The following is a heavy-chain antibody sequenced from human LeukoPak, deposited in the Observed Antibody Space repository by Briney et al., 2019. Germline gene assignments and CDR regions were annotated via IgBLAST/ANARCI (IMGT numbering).Heavy chain of an antibody. D-gene: IGHD3-10*02. CDR1: GFTFTTYS. CDR3: AELGITMIGGV. Sequence: GGSLRLSCEASGFTFTTYSMTWVRQAPGKGLEWVSIISSGSSAIFSADALKGRFTISRDDAKNSLYLQMNSLRAEGTAVYYCAELGITMIGGVWGKGTTVTISS. CDR2: ISSGSSAI. J-gene: IGHJ6*04. V-gene: IGHV3-21*01.